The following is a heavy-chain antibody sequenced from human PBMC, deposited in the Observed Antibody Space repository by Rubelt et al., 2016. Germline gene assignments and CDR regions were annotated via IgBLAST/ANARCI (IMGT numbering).Heavy chain of an antibody. CDR2: IHHSGST. J-gene: IGHJ4*02. Sequence: QVQLQESGPGLVKPSGTLSLTCVVSGGSISSSDWWSWVRQPPGKGLEWIGEIHHSGSTNYNPTLKSRVRLSVDKSKNPFSLKLSSVTAADTAVYYCARGDIAAAGAPFDYWGQGTLVTVSS. V-gene: IGHV4-4*02. CDR1: GGSISSSDW. D-gene: IGHD6-13*01. CDR3: ARGDIAAAGAPFDY.